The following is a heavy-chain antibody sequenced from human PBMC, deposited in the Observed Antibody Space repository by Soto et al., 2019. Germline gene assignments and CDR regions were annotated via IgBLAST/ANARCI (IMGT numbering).Heavy chain of an antibody. V-gene: IGHV3-21*01. J-gene: IGHJ4*02. D-gene: IGHD3-22*01. CDR3: ARGAYYYDGSGYYSN. Sequence: PGGSLRLSCTASGFTFISYTMNWVRQAPGKGLEWVSSISSSSSYIYYADSVKGRFTISRDNAKNSLYLQMNSLRAEDTAVYYCARGAYYYDGSGYYSNWGQGTLVTVSS. CDR2: ISSSSSYI. CDR1: GFTFISYT.